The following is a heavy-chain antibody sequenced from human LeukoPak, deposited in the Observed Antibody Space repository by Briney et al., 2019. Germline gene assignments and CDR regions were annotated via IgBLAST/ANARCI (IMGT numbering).Heavy chain of an antibody. V-gene: IGHV3-74*01. Sequence: GGSLRLSCAASGFSISTYWIHWVRQAPGKGLVWVSRINPDGSTTYYADSVKGRITISRDNSKNTLYLQMNSLRAEDTAVYYCAKRDYWGQGTLVTVSS. CDR3: AKRDY. CDR1: GFSISTYW. J-gene: IGHJ4*02. CDR2: INPDGSTT.